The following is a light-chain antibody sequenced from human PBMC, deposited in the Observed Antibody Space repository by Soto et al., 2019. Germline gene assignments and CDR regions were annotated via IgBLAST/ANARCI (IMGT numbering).Light chain of an antibody. Sequence: DIQITQSASSLPASVGDTVTISCQASQDISKYLNWFQQKPGKAPKLLIYDVFNVETGVPSRFSGRGSGTDFTLIISNLQPEDFATYYCQQYDQLPITFGGGTKVDI. CDR3: QQYDQLPIT. J-gene: IGKJ4*01. CDR1: QDISKY. CDR2: DVF. V-gene: IGKV1-33*01.